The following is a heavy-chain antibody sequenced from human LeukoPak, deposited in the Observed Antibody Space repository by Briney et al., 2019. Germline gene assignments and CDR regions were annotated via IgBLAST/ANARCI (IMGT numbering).Heavy chain of an antibody. CDR3: ARLPRDYYDSSGYYYG. J-gene: IGHJ4*02. V-gene: IGHV4-34*01. CDR2: INHSGST. CDR1: GGSFSGYY. Sequence: SETLSLTCAVYGGSFSGYYWSWIRQPPGKGLEWIGEINHSGSTNYNPSLESRVTISVDTSKNQFSLKLSSVTAADTAVYYCARLPRDYYDSSGYYYGWGQGTLVTVSS. D-gene: IGHD3-22*01.